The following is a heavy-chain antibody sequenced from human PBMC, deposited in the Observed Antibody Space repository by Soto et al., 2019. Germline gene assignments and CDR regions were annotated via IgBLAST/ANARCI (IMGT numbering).Heavy chain of an antibody. CDR1: GYSFSGSA. V-gene: IGHV3-73*01. D-gene: IGHD3-16*02. Sequence: PGGSLRLSCAASGYSFSGSAIHWVRQASGKGLEWVGRVAGKNENYVTTYAASVQGRFSLSRDDSKNTAYLLMNSLNTEDTAVYYCLTDENWATNRYRFYWGRGTLVTVSS. CDR3: LTDENWATNRYRFY. CDR2: VAGKNENYVT. J-gene: IGHJ4*02.